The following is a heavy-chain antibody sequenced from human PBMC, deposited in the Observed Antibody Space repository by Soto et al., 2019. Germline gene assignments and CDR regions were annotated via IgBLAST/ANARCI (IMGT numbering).Heavy chain of an antibody. Sequence: EVQLVESGGGLVQPGGSLRLSCAASGFTFSSYSMNWVRQAPGKGLEWVSYISSSSSTIYYADSVKGRFTISRDNAKNSLYLQMNSLRAEDTAVYYCARGHYYGSRGWFDPWGQGTLVTVSS. V-gene: IGHV3-48*01. CDR2: ISSSSSTI. CDR1: GFTFSSYS. J-gene: IGHJ5*02. CDR3: ARGHYYGSRGWFDP. D-gene: IGHD3-10*01.